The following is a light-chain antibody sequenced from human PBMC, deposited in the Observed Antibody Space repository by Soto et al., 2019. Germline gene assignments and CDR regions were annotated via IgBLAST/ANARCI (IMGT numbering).Light chain of an antibody. J-gene: IGKJ5*01. Sequence: EIVLTQSPATXYLSPGERATLSCRTSQSVSSYLAWYQQKPGQAPRLLIYDASNRATDIPARFSGTGSGTDFTLTISGLEPEDFAVYYCQQRSKWPITFGQGTRLEIK. CDR3: QQRSKWPIT. V-gene: IGKV3-11*01. CDR1: QSVSSY. CDR2: DAS.